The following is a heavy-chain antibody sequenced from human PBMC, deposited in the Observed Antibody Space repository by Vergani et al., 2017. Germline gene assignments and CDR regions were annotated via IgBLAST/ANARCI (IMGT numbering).Heavy chain of an antibody. Sequence: QVQLQESGPGLVKPSETLSLTCTVSNYSISRGYFWGWIRRPPGKGLEWIASFHHTGMTYNNPSLKSRVTISVDTSKNQFSLKLSSVTAADTAVYYCASTYGSGSYTFDYWGQGTLVTVSS. CDR2: FHHTGMT. V-gene: IGHV4-38-2*02. CDR3: ASTYGSGSYTFDY. J-gene: IGHJ4*02. D-gene: IGHD3-10*01. CDR1: NYSISRGYF.